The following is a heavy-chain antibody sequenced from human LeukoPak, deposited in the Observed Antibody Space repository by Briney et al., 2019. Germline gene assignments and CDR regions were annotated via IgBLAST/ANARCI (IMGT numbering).Heavy chain of an antibody. CDR1: GASISSSSYY. J-gene: IGHJ6*04. Sequence: SETLSLTCTVSGASISSSSYYWGWIRQPPGKGLEWIGSIYYSGTTYYNPSLKSRVTISVDTSKNQFSLKLSSVTAADTAVYYCARGPRYATIDNGMDVWGKGTTVTVSS. D-gene: IGHD5-12*01. CDR2: IYYSGTT. CDR3: ARGPRYATIDNGMDV. V-gene: IGHV4-39*01.